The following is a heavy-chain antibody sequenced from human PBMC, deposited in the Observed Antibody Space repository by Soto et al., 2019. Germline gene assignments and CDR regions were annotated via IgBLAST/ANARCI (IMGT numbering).Heavy chain of an antibody. Sequence: KAGGSLRLSCAASGFTFSSYSMNWVRQAPGKGLEWVSSISSSSSYIYYADSVKGRFTISRDNAKNSLYLQMNSLRAEDTAVYYCARDRHFDWFSYYGMDVWGQGTTVTVSS. D-gene: IGHD3-9*01. V-gene: IGHV3-21*01. CDR2: ISSSSSYI. CDR1: GFTFSSYS. CDR3: ARDRHFDWFSYYGMDV. J-gene: IGHJ6*02.